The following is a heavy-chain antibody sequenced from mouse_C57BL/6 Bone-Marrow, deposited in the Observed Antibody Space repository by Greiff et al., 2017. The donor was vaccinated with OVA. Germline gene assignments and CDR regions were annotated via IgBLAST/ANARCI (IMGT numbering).Heavy chain of an antibody. CDR2: ISSGGSYT. J-gene: IGHJ3*01. Sequence: DVKLVESGGDLVKPGGSLKLSCAASGFTFSSYGMSWVRQTPDKRLEWVATISSGGSYTYYPDSVKGRFTISRDNAKNTLYLQMSSLKSEDTAMYYCARPVYSNLFAYWGQGTLVTVSA. CDR3: ARPVYSNLFAY. D-gene: IGHD2-5*01. CDR1: GFTFSSYG. V-gene: IGHV5-6*02.